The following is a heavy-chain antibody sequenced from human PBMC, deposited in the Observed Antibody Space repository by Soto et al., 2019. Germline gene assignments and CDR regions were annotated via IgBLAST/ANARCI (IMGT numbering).Heavy chain of an antibody. CDR2: IYTDDTT. CDR3: ARGKTGTTGYFDY. D-gene: IGHD1-1*01. CDR1: GFTVSNNY. J-gene: IGHJ4*02. Sequence: GGSLRLSCAASGFTVSNNYMSWVRQAPGKGLEWVSVIYTDDTTYYADSVKGRFTTPRDTSKNTLYLQMNSLRAEDTAMYYCARGKTGTTGYFDYWGQGTLVTVSS. V-gene: IGHV3-53*01.